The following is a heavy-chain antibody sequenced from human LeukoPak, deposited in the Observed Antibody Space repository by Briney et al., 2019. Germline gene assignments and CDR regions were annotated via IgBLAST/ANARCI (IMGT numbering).Heavy chain of an antibody. D-gene: IGHD3-10*01. V-gene: IGHV3-21*01. CDR3: AREYHGSGSYFDY. CDR1: GFTFSSYS. Sequence: GGSLRLSCAASGFTFSSYSMNWVRQAPGKGLEWVSSISSSSYIYYADSVKGRFTISRDNAKNSLYLQMNSLRAEDTAVYYCAREYHGSGSYFDYWGQGTLVTVSS. J-gene: IGHJ4*02. CDR2: ISSSSYI.